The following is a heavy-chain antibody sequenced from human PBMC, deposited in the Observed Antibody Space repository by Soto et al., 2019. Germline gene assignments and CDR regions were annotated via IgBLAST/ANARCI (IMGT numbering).Heavy chain of an antibody. J-gene: IGHJ4*02. CDR3: ARGSSTTPTSYGYLAY. CDR2: ISASGGRT. V-gene: IGHV3-23*01. D-gene: IGHD4-17*01. Sequence: QAGGSLRLSCSASGFVFNDYAISWVRQAPGKGLEWVSGISASGGRTYYADSVKGRLSGSRDNSNNTVFLQINRLRDEDTAMYYCARGSSTTPTSYGYLAYWGQGSLVTVSS. CDR1: GFVFNDYA.